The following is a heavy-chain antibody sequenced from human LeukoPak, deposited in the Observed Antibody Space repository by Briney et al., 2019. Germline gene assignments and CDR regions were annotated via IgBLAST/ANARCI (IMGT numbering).Heavy chain of an antibody. CDR1: GYGFTTYW. J-gene: IGHJ4*02. CDR3: ARGFHSDSGSYKYYFDY. CDR2: IYPGDSDT. D-gene: IGHD3-10*01. Sequence: GESLKISCKGSGYGFTTYWIAWVRQMPGKGLEWMGIIYPGDSDTRYSPSFQGQVTISVDKSISTAYLQWSSLKASDTAMFYCARGFHSDSGSYKYYFDYWGQGTLVTVSS. V-gene: IGHV5-51*01.